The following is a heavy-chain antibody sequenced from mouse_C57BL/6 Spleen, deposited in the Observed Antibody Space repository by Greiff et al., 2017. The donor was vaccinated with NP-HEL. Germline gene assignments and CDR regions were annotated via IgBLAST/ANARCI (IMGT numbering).Heavy chain of an antibody. J-gene: IGHJ4*01. CDR1: GFTFSDYY. CDR2: INYDGSST. V-gene: IGHV5-16*01. CDR3: ARGYDYDVRSPYAMDY. D-gene: IGHD2-4*01. Sequence: EVKVVESEGGLVQPGSSMKLSCTASGFTFSDYYMAWVRQVPEKGLEWVANINYDGSSTYYLDSLKSRFIISRDNAKNILYLQMSSLKSEDTATYYCARGYDYDVRSPYAMDYWGQGTSVTVSS.